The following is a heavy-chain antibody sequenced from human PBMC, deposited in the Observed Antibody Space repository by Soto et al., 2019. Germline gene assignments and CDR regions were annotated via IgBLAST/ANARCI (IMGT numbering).Heavy chain of an antibody. D-gene: IGHD2-21*01. CDR1: GSTVSSNY. CDR3: AKETLAIPGPFDF. Sequence: GGSLRLSCAASGSTVSSNYMSWVRQAPGKGLEWVSVIYSGGSSYYADSVKGRFTISRDNSKNTLYLHMNSLGPEDTAVYYCAKETLAIPGPFDFWGQGTLVTVSS. V-gene: IGHV3-53*05. CDR2: IYSGGSS. J-gene: IGHJ4*02.